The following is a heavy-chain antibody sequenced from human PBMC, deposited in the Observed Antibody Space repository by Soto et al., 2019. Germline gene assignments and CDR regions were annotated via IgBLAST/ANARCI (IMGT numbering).Heavy chain of an antibody. J-gene: IGHJ4*02. D-gene: IGHD3-10*01. CDR1: GFTFSSYG. CDR2: IWYDGSNK. V-gene: IGHV3-33*01. CDR3: ARKDDGDWPVSY. Sequence: GGSLRLSCAASGFTFSSYGMHWVRQAPGKGLEWVAVIWYDGSNKYYADSVKGRFTISRDNSKNTLYLQMNSLRAEDTAVYYCARKDDGDWPVSYWGQGTLVTVSS.